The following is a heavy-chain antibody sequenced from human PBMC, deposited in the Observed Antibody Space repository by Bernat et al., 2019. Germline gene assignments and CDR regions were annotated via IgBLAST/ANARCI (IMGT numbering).Heavy chain of an antibody. V-gene: IGHV3-21*01. Sequence: EVQLVESGGGLVKPGGSLRLSCAASGFTFSSYSMNWVRQAPGKGLEWVSSISSSSSYIYYADSVKGRFTISRDNAKNTLYLQMNSLRAEDTAVYYCARDRRRHSSGYSGWGQGTLVTVSS. CDR2: ISSSSSYI. J-gene: IGHJ4*02. CDR3: ARDRRRHSSGYSG. D-gene: IGHD3-22*01. CDR1: GFTFSSYS.